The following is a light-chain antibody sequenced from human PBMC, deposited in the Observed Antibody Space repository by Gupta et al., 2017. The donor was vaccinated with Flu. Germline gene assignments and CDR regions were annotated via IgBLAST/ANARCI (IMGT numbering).Light chain of an antibody. CDR1: QSVSSSY. Sequence: IVFTQSPGTLSLSPGERATLSCRASQSVSSSYLAWYQQKPGQAPRLLIYGASSRATGIPERFSGSGSGTDFTITISRLEPEDFAVYYCQQYGSSPPLTFGGGTKVEIK. V-gene: IGKV3-20*01. CDR3: QQYGSSPPLT. CDR2: GAS. J-gene: IGKJ4*01.